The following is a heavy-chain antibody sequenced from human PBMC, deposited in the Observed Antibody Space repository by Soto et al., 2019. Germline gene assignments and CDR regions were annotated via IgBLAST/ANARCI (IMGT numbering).Heavy chain of an antibody. V-gene: IGHV3-23*01. CDR3: AKDLNCISTSCKHFDH. J-gene: IGHJ4*02. Sequence: GGSLRLSCAASGFTFSSYDMSWVRQAPGKGLEWVSTISGSGGSTYYADSVKGRFTISRDNSKNTLYLQMNSLRAEDTAIYYCAKDLNCISTSCKHFDHLGQGT. CDR2: ISGSGGST. CDR1: GFTFSSYD. D-gene: IGHD2-2*01.